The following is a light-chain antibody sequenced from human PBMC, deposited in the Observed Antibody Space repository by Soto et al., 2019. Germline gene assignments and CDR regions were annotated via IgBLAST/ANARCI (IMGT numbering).Light chain of an antibody. CDR3: SSYTSSSLYV. J-gene: IGLJ1*01. CDR2: EVS. CDR1: SSDVGGYNY. Sequence: QSVLTQPGSVSGSPGQSITISCTGTSSDVGGYNYVSWYQQHPGKAPKLMIYEVSNRPSGVSNRFSGSKSGNTASLTISGLQAEDEADYYCSSYTSSSLYVFGTGTKVTVL. V-gene: IGLV2-14*01.